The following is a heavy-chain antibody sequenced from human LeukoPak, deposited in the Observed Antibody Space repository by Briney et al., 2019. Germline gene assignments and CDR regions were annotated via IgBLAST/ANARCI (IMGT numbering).Heavy chain of an antibody. CDR3: ATGVEVITTSMPDY. J-gene: IGHJ4*02. Sequence: ASVKVSCKASGYTFTGYYMHWVRQAPGQGLEWMGWINPNSGGTNYAQKFQGRVTMTRDTSISTAYMELSRLRSDDTAVYYCATGVEVITTSMPDYWGQGTLVTVSS. V-gene: IGHV1-2*02. D-gene: IGHD3-22*01. CDR2: INPNSGGT. CDR1: GYTFTGYY.